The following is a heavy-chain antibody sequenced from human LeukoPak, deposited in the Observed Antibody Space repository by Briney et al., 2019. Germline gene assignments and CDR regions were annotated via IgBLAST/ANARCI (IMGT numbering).Heavy chain of an antibody. J-gene: IGHJ4*02. Sequence: EGSLRLSNATSRFTFSSYAMSWVRHTSGKGLQWLSAISGSGGGTNYADSVKGRFTISRDNSKNILYLQMNSLGAEDTAIYYCTKASATVWPNYFDSWGQGTLVTVSS. D-gene: IGHD6-25*01. V-gene: IGHV3-23*01. CDR2: ISGSGGGT. CDR3: TKASATVWPNYFDS. CDR1: RFTFSSYA.